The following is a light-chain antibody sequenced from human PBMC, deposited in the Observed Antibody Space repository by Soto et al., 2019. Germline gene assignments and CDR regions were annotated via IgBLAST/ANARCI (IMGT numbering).Light chain of an antibody. V-gene: IGKV1-39*01. J-gene: IGKJ1*01. CDR1: QSISSY. Sequence: EVTQSTPFLSASVGDRVTITCGASQSISSYLNWYQQKPGQAPKLLIYAASSLQSGVPSRFSGSGSGTDFTLTISSLQPEDFATYYCQQSYSTPVTFGQGTKVDI. CDR3: QQSYSTPVT. CDR2: AAS.